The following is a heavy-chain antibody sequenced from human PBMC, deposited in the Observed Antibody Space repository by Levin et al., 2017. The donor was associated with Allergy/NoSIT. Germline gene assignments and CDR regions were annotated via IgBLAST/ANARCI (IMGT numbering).Heavy chain of an antibody. CDR1: GYPFTSFG. J-gene: IGHJ6*02. V-gene: IGHV1-18*01. Sequence: EASVKVSCKASGYPFTSFGINWVRQAPGQGLEWMGWISARSGNTNYAQRLQGRVNMTRDTSTSTAHMELRSLRSDDTAVYYCARDMGTPSIYYYYGLDVWGQGTTVIVSS. CDR2: ISARSGNT. D-gene: IGHD7-27*01. CDR3: ARDMGTPSIYYYYGLDV.